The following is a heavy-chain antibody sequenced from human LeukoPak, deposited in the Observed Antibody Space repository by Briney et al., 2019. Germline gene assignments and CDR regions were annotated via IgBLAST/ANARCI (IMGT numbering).Heavy chain of an antibody. J-gene: IGHJ5*02. D-gene: IGHD3-10*01. Sequence: GGSLRLSCAASGFTFSSYAMSWVRQAPGKGLEWVSVISGSGGSTYYADSVKGRFTISRDNSKNTLYLQMNSLRAEDTAVCYCAKDRWEDYYGSGSYYMVSWFDPWGQGTLVTVS. CDR2: ISGSGGST. V-gene: IGHV3-23*01. CDR1: GFTFSSYA. CDR3: AKDRWEDYYGSGSYYMVSWFDP.